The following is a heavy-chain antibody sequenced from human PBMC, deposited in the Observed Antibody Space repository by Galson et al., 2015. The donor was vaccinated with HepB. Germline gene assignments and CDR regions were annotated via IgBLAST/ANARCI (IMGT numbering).Heavy chain of an antibody. D-gene: IGHD3-10*01. CDR1: GYSFTSYW. V-gene: IGHV5-10-1*01. J-gene: IGHJ4*02. CDR2: IDPSDSYT. CDR3: GRQNYYGSGNYYAY. Sequence: QSGAEVKKPGESLRISCKGSGYSFTSYWISWVRQMPGKGLEWLGRIDPSDSYTNYSPSFQGHVTISVDKSTSTVFLQWSGLKASDTAMYYCGRQNYYGSGNYYAYWGQGTLVTVSS.